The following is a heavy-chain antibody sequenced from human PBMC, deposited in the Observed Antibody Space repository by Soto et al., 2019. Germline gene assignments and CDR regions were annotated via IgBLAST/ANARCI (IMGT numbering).Heavy chain of an antibody. CDR2: IYSGGST. J-gene: IGHJ4*02. V-gene: IGHV3-53*01. CDR1: GFTVSSNY. D-gene: IGHD6-25*01. CDR3: ASARGYSSRTY. Sequence: GGSLRLSCAASGFTVSSNYMSWVRQAPGKGLEWVSVIYSGGSTYYADSVKGRFTISRDNSKNTLYLQMNSLRADDTAVYYCASARGYSSRTYWGQGTLVTVSS.